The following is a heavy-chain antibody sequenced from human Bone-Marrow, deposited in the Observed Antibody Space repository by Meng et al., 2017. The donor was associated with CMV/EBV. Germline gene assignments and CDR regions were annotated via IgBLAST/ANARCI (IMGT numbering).Heavy chain of an antibody. CDR1: GYTFTSYY. V-gene: IGHV1-2*02. CDR3: ATGFGQWELRGMDV. D-gene: IGHD1-26*01. J-gene: IGHJ6*02. Sequence: ASVKVSCKASGYTFTSYYMHWVRQAPGQGLEWMGWINPNSGGTNYAQKFQGRVTMTEDTSTDTAYMELSSLRSEDTAVYYCATGFGQWELRGMDVWGQGTTVTVSS. CDR2: INPNSGGT.